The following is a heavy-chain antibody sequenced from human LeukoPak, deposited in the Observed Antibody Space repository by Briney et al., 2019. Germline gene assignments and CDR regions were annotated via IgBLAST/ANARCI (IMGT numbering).Heavy chain of an antibody. CDR3: ARHTYYYDSSGYLYPRAFDI. J-gene: IGHJ3*02. D-gene: IGHD3-22*01. CDR2: IYYSGST. V-gene: IGHV4-39*01. CDR1: GGSISSSSYY. Sequence: SETLSLTCTVSGGSISSSSYYWGWIRQPPGKGLEWIGSIYYSGSTYYNPSLKSRVTISVDTSKNQFSPKLSSVTAADTAVYYCARHTYYYDSSGYLYPRAFDIWGQGTMVTVSS.